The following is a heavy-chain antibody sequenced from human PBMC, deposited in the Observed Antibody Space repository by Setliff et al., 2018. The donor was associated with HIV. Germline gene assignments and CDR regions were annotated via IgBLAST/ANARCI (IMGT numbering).Heavy chain of an antibody. CDR3: ARKLRPGHGVDV. V-gene: IGHV3-7*01. Sequence: GGSLRLSCAASRFDFNNYWMCWVRQAPGKGLEWVANIGQDGSEKNYVDSVKGRFTISRDNAKNSMDLQINSLRAEDTAIYYCARKLRPGHGVDVWGQGTTVT. CDR2: IGQDGSEK. D-gene: IGHD3-10*01. CDR1: RFDFNNYW. J-gene: IGHJ6*02.